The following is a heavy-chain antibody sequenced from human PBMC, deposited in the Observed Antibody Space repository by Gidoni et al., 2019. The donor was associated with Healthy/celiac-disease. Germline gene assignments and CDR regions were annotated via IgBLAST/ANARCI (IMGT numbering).Heavy chain of an antibody. J-gene: IGHJ2*01. Sequence: QVQLVASGGGVVQPGRSLRLSCAASGFPLSSYGMHWVRQAPGKGLEWVAVISYDGSNKYYADSVKGRFTISRDNSKNTLYLQMNSLRAEDTAVYYCAKDRRDSSGPSDLWGRGTLVTVSS. V-gene: IGHV3-30*18. D-gene: IGHD3-22*01. CDR3: AKDRRDSSGPSDL. CDR2: ISYDGSNK. CDR1: GFPLSSYG.